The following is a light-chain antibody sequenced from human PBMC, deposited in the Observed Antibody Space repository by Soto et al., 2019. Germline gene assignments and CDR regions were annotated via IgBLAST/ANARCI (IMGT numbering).Light chain of an antibody. CDR2: DDS. Sequence: SYELTHPPSVSVAPGQTARITCVGVNIGRKGVHWYRQTPGQAPLMVLYDDSNRPSGIPERISGSNSGNTATLTISNIEAGDEADYYCQVWDYNSEQIYVFGRGTKV. V-gene: IGLV3-21*02. CDR1: NIGRKG. CDR3: QVWDYNSEQIYV. J-gene: IGLJ1*01.